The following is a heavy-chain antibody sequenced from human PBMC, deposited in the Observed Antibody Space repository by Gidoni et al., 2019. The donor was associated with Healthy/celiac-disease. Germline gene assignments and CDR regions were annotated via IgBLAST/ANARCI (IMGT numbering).Heavy chain of an antibody. CDR2: IGTAGDT. CDR1: GFTFSSYD. V-gene: IGHV3-13*04. D-gene: IGHD3-22*01. CDR3: ARAYYYDSSGYYSSYWYFDL. J-gene: IGHJ2*01. Sequence: AASGFTFSSYDMHWVRQATGKGLEWVSAIGTAGDTYYPGSVKGRFTISRENAKNSLYLQMNSLRAGDTAVYYCARAYYYDSSGYYSSYWYFDLWGRGTLVTVSS.